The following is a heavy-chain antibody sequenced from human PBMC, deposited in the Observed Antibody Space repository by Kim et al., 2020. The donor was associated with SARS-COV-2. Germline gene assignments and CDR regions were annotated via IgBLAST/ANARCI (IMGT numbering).Heavy chain of an antibody. CDR2: IYSGGST. Sequence: GGSLRLSCAASGFTVSSNYMSWVRQAPGKGLEWVSVIYSGGSTYYADSVKGRFTISRDNSKNTLYLQMNSLRAEDTAVYYCARDNPVAEYYYYYYGMDVWGQGTTVTVSS. V-gene: IGHV3-66*02. CDR3: ARDNPVAEYYYYYYGMDV. D-gene: IGHD6-19*01. J-gene: IGHJ6*02. CDR1: GFTVSSNY.